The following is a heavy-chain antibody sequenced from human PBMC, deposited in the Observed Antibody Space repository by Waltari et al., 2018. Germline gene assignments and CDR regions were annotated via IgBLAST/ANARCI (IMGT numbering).Heavy chain of an antibody. V-gene: IGHV1-69*01. Sequence: QVQLVQSGAEVKKPGSSVKVSCKASGGTFSSYAISWVRQAPGQGLEWMGGIIPIFGTANYAQKFQGRVTITADESTSTAYMELSSLRSEDTAVYYCASGGLLELRRDPPGDYWGQGTLVTVSS. CDR3: ASGGLLELRRDPPGDY. CDR1: GGTFSSYA. D-gene: IGHD1-26*01. J-gene: IGHJ4*02. CDR2: IIPIFGTA.